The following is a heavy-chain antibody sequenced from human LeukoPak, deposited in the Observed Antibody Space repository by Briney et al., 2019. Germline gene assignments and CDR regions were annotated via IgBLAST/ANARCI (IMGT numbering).Heavy chain of an antibody. Sequence: ASVKVSCKASGGTFSSYAISWVRQAPGQGLEWMGRIIPILGIANYAQKFQGRVTITADKSTSTAYMELSSLRSEDTAVYYCARGPNYSSGWFYYFDYWGQGTLVTVSS. D-gene: IGHD6-19*01. CDR1: GGTFSSYA. CDR3: ARGPNYSSGWFYYFDY. CDR2: IIPILGIA. V-gene: IGHV1-69*04. J-gene: IGHJ4*02.